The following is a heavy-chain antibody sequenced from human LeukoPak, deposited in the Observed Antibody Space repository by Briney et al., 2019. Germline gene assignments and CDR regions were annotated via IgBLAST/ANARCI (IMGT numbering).Heavy chain of an antibody. J-gene: IGHJ4*02. Sequence: KPSGTLSLTCGVSGGSVINTNWWTWVRRPPGKGLEWIGEVHLDGRTNYNPSLESRLTMSVDVSENQVSLKLTSVTAADTAVYYCAREGGFYRPLDYSGQGTLVTVSS. CDR1: GGSVINTNW. D-gene: IGHD3-3*01. CDR3: AREGGFYRPLDY. V-gene: IGHV4-4*02. CDR2: VHLDGRT.